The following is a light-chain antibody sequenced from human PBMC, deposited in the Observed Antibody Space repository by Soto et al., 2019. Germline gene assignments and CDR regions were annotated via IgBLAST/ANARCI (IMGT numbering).Light chain of an antibody. V-gene: IGKV3-15*01. CDR1: QSVSSN. CDR2: GAS. Sequence: EIVMTQSPATLSVSPGQRATLSXXASQSVSSNLAWYQQKPGQAPRLLIYGASTRATGIPARFSGSGSGTEFTLTISSLQSEDFAVYYCQQYNNWPLTFGQGTKVDIK. CDR3: QQYNNWPLT. J-gene: IGKJ1*01.